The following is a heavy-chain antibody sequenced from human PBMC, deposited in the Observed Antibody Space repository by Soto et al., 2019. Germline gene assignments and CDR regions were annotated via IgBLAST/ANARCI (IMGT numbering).Heavy chain of an antibody. CDR3: ARDRIAAAGTGYYYYYGMDV. J-gene: IGHJ6*02. D-gene: IGHD6-13*01. CDR2: INHSGST. Sequence: SETLSLTCAVYGGSFSGYYWSWIRQPPGKGLEWIGEINHSGSTNYNPSLKSRVTISVDTSKNQFSLKLSSVTAADTAVYYCARDRIAAAGTGYYYYYGMDVWGQGTTVTVS. V-gene: IGHV4-34*01. CDR1: GGSFSGYY.